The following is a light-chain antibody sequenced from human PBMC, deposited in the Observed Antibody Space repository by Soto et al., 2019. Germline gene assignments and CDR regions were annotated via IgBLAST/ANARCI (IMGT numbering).Light chain of an antibody. Sequence: DIQMTQSPSSLSASVGDRVTITCQASRDISNYLNWYQQKPGKAPKLLIYDASNLETGVPSRFSGSGSGTDFTFTISSLQPEDIATYYCQQYDNLPSFGGGTKVDIK. CDR2: DAS. CDR1: RDISNY. CDR3: QQYDNLPS. J-gene: IGKJ4*02. V-gene: IGKV1-33*01.